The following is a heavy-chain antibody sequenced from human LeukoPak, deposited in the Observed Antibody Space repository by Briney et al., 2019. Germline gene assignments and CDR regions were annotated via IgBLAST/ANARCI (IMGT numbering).Heavy chain of an antibody. V-gene: IGHV4-30-4*08. CDR3: ARRFVGATDYYYMDV. J-gene: IGHJ6*03. Sequence: SQTLPLTCTVSGGSISSGDYYWSWIRQPPGKGLEWIGYIYYRGSTYYNPSLKSRVTISVDTSKNQFSRTLSSVTAADTAVYYCARRFVGATDYYYMDVWGKGTTVTVSS. CDR1: GGSISSGDYY. D-gene: IGHD1-26*01. CDR2: IYYRGST.